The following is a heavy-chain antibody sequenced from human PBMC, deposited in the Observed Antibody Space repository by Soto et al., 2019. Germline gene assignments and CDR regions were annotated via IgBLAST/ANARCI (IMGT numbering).Heavy chain of an antibody. CDR3: ARGRYYASSGYFNWFDP. Sequence: SETLSLTCTVSGGSISSGGYYSSWIRQHPGKGLEWIGYIYYSGSTYYNPSLKSRVTISVDTSKNQFSLKLSSVTAADTAVYYCARGRYYASSGYFNWFDPWGQGTLVTVSS. CDR1: GGSISSGGYY. V-gene: IGHV4-31*03. J-gene: IGHJ5*02. D-gene: IGHD3-22*01. CDR2: IYYSGST.